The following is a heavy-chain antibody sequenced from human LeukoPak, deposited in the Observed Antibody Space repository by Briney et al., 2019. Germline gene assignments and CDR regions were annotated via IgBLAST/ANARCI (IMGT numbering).Heavy chain of an antibody. D-gene: IGHD2-2*01. CDR3: ARKGNIVVVPAAPSYYYGMDV. Sequence: ASVKVSCKASGYTFTGYYMHWVRQAPGQGLEWMGWINPNSGGTNYAQKFQGWVTMTRDTSISTAYMELSRLRSDDTAVYYCARKGNIVVVPAAPSYYYGMDVWGQGTTVTVSS. V-gene: IGHV1-2*04. CDR2: INPNSGGT. J-gene: IGHJ6*02. CDR1: GYTFTGYY.